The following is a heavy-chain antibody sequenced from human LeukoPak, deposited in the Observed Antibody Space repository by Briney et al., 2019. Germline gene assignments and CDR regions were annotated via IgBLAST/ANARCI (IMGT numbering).Heavy chain of an antibody. CDR2: IKQDESEK. J-gene: IGHJ4*02. CDR1: GFTFRNYW. CDR3: ARAEKQRDSSGYYPEVFDY. D-gene: IGHD3-22*01. V-gene: IGHV3-7*01. Sequence: GGSLRLSCAVSGFTFRNYWMTWVRQAPGKGLECVANIKQDESEKYYVDSVKGRFTISRDNSKNTLYLQMNSLRAEDTAVYYCARAEKQRDSSGYYPEVFDYWGQGTLVTVSS.